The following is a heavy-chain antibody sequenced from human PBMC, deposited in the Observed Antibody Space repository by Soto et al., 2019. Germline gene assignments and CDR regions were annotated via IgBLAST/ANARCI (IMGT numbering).Heavy chain of an antibody. Sequence: EVQLVESGGGLVQPGGSLRLSCAASGFTFSSYSMNWVRQAPGKGLEWVSYISSSSSTIYYADSVKGRFTISRDNAKNSLYLQMNSLRAEDTAVYYCARDPYYDFWSGYYGGGGDYWGQGTLVTVSS. V-gene: IGHV3-48*01. CDR1: GFTFSSYS. CDR2: ISSSSSTI. J-gene: IGHJ4*02. D-gene: IGHD3-3*01. CDR3: ARDPYYDFWSGYYGGGGDY.